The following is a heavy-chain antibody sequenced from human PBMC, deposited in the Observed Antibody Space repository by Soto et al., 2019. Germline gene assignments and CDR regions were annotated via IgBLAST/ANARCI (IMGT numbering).Heavy chain of an antibody. CDR3: ASRYGDYAHYFDY. Sequence: GGSLRLSCAASGFTVSSNYMSWVRQAPGKGLEWVSVIYSGGSTYYADSVKGRFTISRDNSKNTLYLQMNSLRAEDTAVYYCASRYGDYAHYFDYWGQGTLVTVSS. CDR1: GFTVSSNY. CDR2: IYSGGST. V-gene: IGHV3-53*01. J-gene: IGHJ4*02. D-gene: IGHD4-17*01.